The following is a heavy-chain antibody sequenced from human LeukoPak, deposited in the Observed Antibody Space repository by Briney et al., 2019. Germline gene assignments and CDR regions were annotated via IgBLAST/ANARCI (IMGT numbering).Heavy chain of an antibody. V-gene: IGHV4-39*01. Sequence: PSETLSLTCTVSGGSIRSSYYYWGWIRQPPGKGLEWIGSIYDSGSTYYNPSLKSRVTISVDTSKNQFSLKLNSVTAADTAVYYCARWSHYYDSSGSNDYWGQGTLVTVSP. CDR1: GGSIRSSYYY. CDR3: ARWSHYYDSSGSNDY. J-gene: IGHJ4*02. CDR2: IYDSGST. D-gene: IGHD3-22*01.